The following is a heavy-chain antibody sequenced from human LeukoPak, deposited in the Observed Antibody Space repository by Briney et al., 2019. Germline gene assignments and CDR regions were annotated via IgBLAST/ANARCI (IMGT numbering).Heavy chain of an antibody. CDR3: AKVKSDSSGWYHVLD. V-gene: IGHV3-13*04. CDR1: GFTFSNYD. J-gene: IGHJ4*02. D-gene: IGHD6-19*01. CDR2: ITTPGNT. Sequence: GGSLRLSCAASGFTFSNYDMHWVRQATGKGLEWVSGITTPGNTHYAGSVEGRFTISRENAKNSLYLQMNSLRAGDTAVYYCAKVKSDSSGWYHVLDWGQGTLVTVSS.